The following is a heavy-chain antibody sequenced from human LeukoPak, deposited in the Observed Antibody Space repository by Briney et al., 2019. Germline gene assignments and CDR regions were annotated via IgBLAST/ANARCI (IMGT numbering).Heavy chain of an antibody. V-gene: IGHV3-9*01. CDR3: AKAAAGSQHSYYYYYYLDV. CDR2: ISWNSGSI. D-gene: IGHD6-13*01. CDR1: GFTFDDYA. Sequence: PGGSLRLSCAASGFTFDDYAMHWVRQAPGKGLEWVSGISWNSGSIGYADSVKGRFTISRDNAKNSLYLQMNSLRAEDTALYYCAKAAAGSQHSYYYYYYLDVWGTGTTVTISS. J-gene: IGHJ6*03.